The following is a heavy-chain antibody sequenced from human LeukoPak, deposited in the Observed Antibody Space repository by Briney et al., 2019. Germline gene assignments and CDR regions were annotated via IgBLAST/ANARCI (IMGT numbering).Heavy chain of an antibody. CDR2: ISAYNGNT. CDR1: GYTFTSYG. Sequence: ASVKVSCKASGYTFTSYGISWVRQPPGQGFEWLGWISAYNGNTNYAQKLQGRVTMTTDTSTSTAYMELRSVRSDDTAVYYCARDILPGSGSYFHDYWGQGTLGTVSS. CDR3: ARDILPGSGSYFHDY. D-gene: IGHD3-10*01. V-gene: IGHV1-18*01. J-gene: IGHJ4*02.